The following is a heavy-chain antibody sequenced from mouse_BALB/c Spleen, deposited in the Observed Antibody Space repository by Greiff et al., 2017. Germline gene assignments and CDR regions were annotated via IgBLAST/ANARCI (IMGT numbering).Heavy chain of an antibody. D-gene: IGHD2-4*01. V-gene: IGHV1-7*01. CDR2: INPSTGYT. CDR1: GYTFTSYW. J-gene: IGHJ3*01. CDR3: ARSTMITAWFAY. Sequence: VQLQQSGAELAKPGASVKMSCKASGYTFTSYWMHWVKQRPGQGLEWIGYINPSTGYTEYNQKFKDKATLTADKSSGTAYMQLSSLTSEDSAVYYCARSTMITAWFAYWGQGTLVTVSA.